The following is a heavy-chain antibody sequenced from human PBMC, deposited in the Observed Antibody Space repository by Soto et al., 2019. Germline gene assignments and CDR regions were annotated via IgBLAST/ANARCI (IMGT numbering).Heavy chain of an antibody. CDR1: GYTFTGYY. J-gene: IGHJ4*02. CDR3: ARDSKQQLVLDY. V-gene: IGHV1-2*04. CDR2: INPNSGGT. D-gene: IGHD6-13*01. Sequence: ASVKVSCKASGYTFTGYYMHWVRQAPGQGLEWMGWINPNSGGTNYAQKFQGWVTMTRDTPISTAYMELSRLRSDDTAVYYCARDSKQQLVLDYWGQGTLVTVSS.